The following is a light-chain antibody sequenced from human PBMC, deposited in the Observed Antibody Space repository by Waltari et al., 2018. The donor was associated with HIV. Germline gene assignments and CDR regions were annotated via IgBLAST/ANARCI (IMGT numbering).Light chain of an antibody. Sequence: QSVLTQPPSVSAAPGQKVTISCSGSSSNIGNNYVSWYQQLPGTAPKLLIYATQKRLSGIPARFSGSKSVTSATLGITGLQTGDEADYYCGTWDSRLSAVIFGGGTKLTVL. CDR2: ATQ. J-gene: IGLJ2*01. V-gene: IGLV1-51*01. CDR3: GTWDSRLSAVI. CDR1: SSNIGNNY.